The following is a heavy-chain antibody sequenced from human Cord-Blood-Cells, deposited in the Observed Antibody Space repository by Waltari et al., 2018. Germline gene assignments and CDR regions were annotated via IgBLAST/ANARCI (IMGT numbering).Heavy chain of an antibody. V-gene: IGHV3-48*02. Sequence: EVQLVESGGGLVQPGGSLRLSCAASGFTFSSYSMNWVRQAPGKGLEWVSYISSSSSTIYYADSVNGRFTISRDNAKNSLYLQMNSLRDEDTAVYYCARDSGYCSGGSCYYDAFDIWGQGTMVTVSS. CDR1: GFTFSSYS. CDR2: ISSSSSTI. D-gene: IGHD2-15*01. J-gene: IGHJ3*02. CDR3: ARDSGYCSGGSCYYDAFDI.